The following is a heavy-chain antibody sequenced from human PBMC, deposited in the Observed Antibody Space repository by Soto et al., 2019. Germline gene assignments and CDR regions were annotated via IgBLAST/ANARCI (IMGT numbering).Heavy chain of an antibody. Sequence: PGGSLRLSCAASGFTFSSYSMNWVRQAPGKGLEWVSSISSSSSYIYYADSVKGRFTISRDNAKNSLYLQMNSLRAEDTAVYYCARAFMIVVDQSYDAFDIWGQGTMVTVSS. CDR3: ARAFMIVVDQSYDAFDI. D-gene: IGHD3-22*01. V-gene: IGHV3-21*01. CDR2: ISSSSSYI. J-gene: IGHJ3*02. CDR1: GFTFSSYS.